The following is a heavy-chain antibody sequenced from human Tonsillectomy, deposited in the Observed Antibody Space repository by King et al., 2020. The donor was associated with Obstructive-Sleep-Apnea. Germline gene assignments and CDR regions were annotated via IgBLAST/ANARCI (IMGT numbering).Heavy chain of an antibody. J-gene: IGHJ4*02. Sequence: QLQESGPGLVKPSETLSLTCTGSRGSISSSYWSWIRQPPGQGIEWIGYRYNSWTTDYNPSLKSRFTISLDTSKKQFTLKLSSVTTADTAVHFCARSSPWYSDYWGQGILVTVSS. CDR1: RGSISSSY. CDR3: ARSSPWYSDY. CDR2: RYNSWTT. V-gene: IGHV4-59*01.